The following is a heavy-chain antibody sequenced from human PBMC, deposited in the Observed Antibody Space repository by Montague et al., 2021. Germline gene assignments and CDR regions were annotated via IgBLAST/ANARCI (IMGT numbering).Heavy chain of an antibody. Sequence: SLSLSWAASGFTFSNFAMAWVRQAPGKGLEWVSTISTTGVTTYYADSVKGRFTISRDNSRNTLYLQMNSLRAEDTAVYYCAEGPPYGWGSYYTGGYFDYWGQGTLVTVSS. D-gene: IGHD3-10*01. CDR1: GFTFSNFA. CDR3: AEGPPYGWGSYYTGGYFDY. J-gene: IGHJ4*02. CDR2: ISTTGVTT. V-gene: IGHV3-23*01.